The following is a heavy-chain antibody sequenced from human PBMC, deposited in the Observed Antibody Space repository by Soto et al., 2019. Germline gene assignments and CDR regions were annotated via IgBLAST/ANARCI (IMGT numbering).Heavy chain of an antibody. Sequence: ASVKVSCKAINYIFTNYGITWVRQAPGQGLEWLGWISPYNGNINYAQKFLGRVTLTTDTSTSTAYMEMTSLTSEDTAVYYCARDPPITGSLRGTPLMAVWGQGTTVTVSS. CDR2: ISPYNGNI. CDR3: ARDPPITGSLRGTPLMAV. V-gene: IGHV1-18*04. D-gene: IGHD1-20*01. J-gene: IGHJ6*02. CDR1: NYIFTNYG.